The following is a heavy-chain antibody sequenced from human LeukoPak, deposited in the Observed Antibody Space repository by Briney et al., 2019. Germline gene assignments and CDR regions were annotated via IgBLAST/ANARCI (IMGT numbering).Heavy chain of an antibody. CDR2: IYYSGGT. V-gene: IGHV4-59*01. D-gene: IGHD5-24*01. J-gene: IGHJ6*03. CDR1: GGSISSYY. CDR3: ARGRDGYNWGPGRGYYYYMDV. Sequence: SETLSLTCTVSGGSISSYYWSWIRQPPGKGLEWIGYIYYSGGTNYNPSLKSRVTISVDTSKNQFSLKLSSVTAADTAVYYCARGRDGYNWGPGRGYYYYMDVWGKGTTVTVSS.